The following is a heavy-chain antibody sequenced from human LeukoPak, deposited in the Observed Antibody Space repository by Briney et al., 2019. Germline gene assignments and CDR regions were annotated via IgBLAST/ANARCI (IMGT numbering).Heavy chain of an antibody. D-gene: IGHD3-10*01. CDR3: AKENYGSGSYHPDY. V-gene: IGHV3-23*01. Sequence: GGSLRLSCAASGFTFSNYAMRWVRQAPGKGLEWVASIAPSGNSAYYVDSVKGRFTVSRDNSKKTLYLGMNSLRAEDTAMYYCAKENYGSGSYHPDYWGQGTLVTVSS. J-gene: IGHJ4*02. CDR1: GFTFSNYA. CDR2: IAPSGNSA.